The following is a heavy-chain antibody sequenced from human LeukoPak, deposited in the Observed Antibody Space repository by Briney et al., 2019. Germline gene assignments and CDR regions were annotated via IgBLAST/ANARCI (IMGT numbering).Heavy chain of an antibody. V-gene: IGHV3-66*01. CDR2: IYIAGNT. J-gene: IGHJ3*02. D-gene: IGHD3-22*01. Sequence: GGSLRLSCTSSGFTFSINYMSWVRQPPVKGLEWVSVIYIAGNTYYADAVRGRLTMSRENYKKKVYLQMNSLRAEDTAVYYCAGDSFDSSGSVAFDIWGQGTMVTVSS. CDR3: AGDSFDSSGSVAFDI. CDR1: GFTFSINY.